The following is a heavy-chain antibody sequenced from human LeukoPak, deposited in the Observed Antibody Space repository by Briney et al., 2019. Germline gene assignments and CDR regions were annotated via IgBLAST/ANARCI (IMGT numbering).Heavy chain of an antibody. CDR1: GLTFSSYA. D-gene: IGHD5/OR15-5a*01. CDR2: ISYDGSNK. V-gene: IGHV3-30-3*01. CDR3: ARGVYDWTHYYYYGMDV. Sequence: PGRSLRLSCAASGLTFSSYAMHWVRQAPGKGLEWVAVISYDGSNKYYADSVKGRFTISRDNSKNTLYLQMNSLRAEDTAVYYCARGVYDWTHYYYYGMDVWGQGTTVTVSS. J-gene: IGHJ6*02.